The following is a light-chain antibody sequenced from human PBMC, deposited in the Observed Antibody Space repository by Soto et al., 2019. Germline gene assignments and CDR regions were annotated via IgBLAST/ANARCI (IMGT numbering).Light chain of an antibody. CDR1: QSISTY. CDR2: AAS. J-gene: IGKJ4*01. Sequence: DIQMTQSPSSLSASVGDTVTIACRASQSISTYLNWYQQKPGKAPKLLLYAASTLQRGVPSRFSGSISGTDFTLTISSLQSEDFVVYYCQQSYTTPLTVGGGTNLDIK. CDR3: QQSYTTPLT. V-gene: IGKV1-39*01.